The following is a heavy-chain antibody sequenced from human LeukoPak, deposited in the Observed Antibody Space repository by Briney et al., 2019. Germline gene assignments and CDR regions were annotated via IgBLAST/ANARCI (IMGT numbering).Heavy chain of an antibody. J-gene: IGHJ6*02. CDR3: AIGYCSSTSCYPYYYYGMDV. CDR1: GGSFSGYY. V-gene: IGHV4-34*01. CDR2: INHSGST. D-gene: IGHD2-2*01. Sequence: SETLSLTCAVYGGSFSGYYWSWIRQPPGKGLEWIGEINHSGSTNHNPSLKSRVTISVDTSKNQFSLKLSSVTAADTAVYYCAIGYCSSTSCYPYYYYGMDVWGQGTTVTVSS.